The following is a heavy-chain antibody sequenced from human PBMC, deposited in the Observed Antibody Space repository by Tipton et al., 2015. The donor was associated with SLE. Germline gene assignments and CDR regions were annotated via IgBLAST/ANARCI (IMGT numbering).Heavy chain of an antibody. D-gene: IGHD3-22*01. CDR3: ASVTYYYDSSGYYNYWYFDL. J-gene: IGHJ2*01. CDR2: IKQDGSEK. CDR1: GFTFSSYW. V-gene: IGHV3-7*01. Sequence: SLRLSCAASGFTFSSYWMSWVRQAPGKGLEWVANIKQDGSEKYYVDSVKGRFTISRDNAKNSLYLQMNSLRAEDTAVYYCASVTYYYDSSGYYNYWYFDLWGRGTLVTVSS.